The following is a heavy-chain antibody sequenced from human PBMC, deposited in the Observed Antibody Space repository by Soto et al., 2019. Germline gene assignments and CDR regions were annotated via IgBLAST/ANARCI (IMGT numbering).Heavy chain of an antibody. D-gene: IGHD6-19*01. CDR3: ARHILVTGTRGFDF. J-gene: IGHJ4*02. Sequence: QVQLQESGPGLVKPSETLSLTCAVSGDSLSGTYWWSWVRQAPGGCLQWIGEISYSGTTHYDPSLMSRVTISMDKYRSEFSLTLISVTAADSASYYCARHILVTGTRGFDFWGQGILVTVSS. CDR1: GDSLSGTYW. V-gene: IGHV4-4*02. CDR2: ISYSGTT.